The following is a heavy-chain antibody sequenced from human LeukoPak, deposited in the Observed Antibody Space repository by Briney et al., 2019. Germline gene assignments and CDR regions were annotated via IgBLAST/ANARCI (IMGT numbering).Heavy chain of an antibody. CDR2: IWYDGSNK. CDR1: GFTFSSYG. D-gene: IGHD3-3*01. Sequence: PGRSLRLSCAASGFTFSSYGMHWIRQAPGKGLEWVAGIWYDGSNKDYRDSVKGRFTISRDNSKNTLYLQMNSLRAEDTAVYYCARPKDLEWLLYVDYWGQGTLVTVSS. CDR3: ARPKDLEWLLYVDY. J-gene: IGHJ4*02. V-gene: IGHV3-33*01.